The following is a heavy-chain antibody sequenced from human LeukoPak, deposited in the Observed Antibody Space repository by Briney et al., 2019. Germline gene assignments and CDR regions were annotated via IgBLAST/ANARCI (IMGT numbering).Heavy chain of an antibody. J-gene: IGHJ4*02. Sequence: PGGSLRLSCAASGFTYSSYAMSWVRQAPGKGLERVSAISVSGGSTYYADSVKGRFTISRDNSKNTLYLQMNSLRAEETTVYYCAKERSRGGDCLDYWGQGTLVTVSS. CDR2: ISVSGGST. V-gene: IGHV3-23*01. CDR1: GFTYSSYA. CDR3: AKERSRGGDCLDY. D-gene: IGHD2-21*02.